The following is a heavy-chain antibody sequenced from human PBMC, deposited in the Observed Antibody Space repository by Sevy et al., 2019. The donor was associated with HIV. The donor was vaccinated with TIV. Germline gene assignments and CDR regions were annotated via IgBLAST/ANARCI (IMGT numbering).Heavy chain of an antibody. CDR2: IKQDGSEK. Sequence: GGSLRLSCAASGFTFSSYWMSWVRQAPVKGLEWVANIKQDGSEKDYVDSVKGRFTISRDNAKNSLYLQMNSLRAEDTAVYYCAIGYDILTGQYGMDVWGQGTTVTVSS. J-gene: IGHJ6*02. CDR3: AIGYDILTGQYGMDV. D-gene: IGHD3-9*01. CDR1: GFTFSSYW. V-gene: IGHV3-7*03.